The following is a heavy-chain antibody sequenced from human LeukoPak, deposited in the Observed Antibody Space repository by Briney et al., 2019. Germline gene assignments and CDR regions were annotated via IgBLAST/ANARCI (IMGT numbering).Heavy chain of an antibody. CDR1: GGSISSDY. J-gene: IGHJ5*02. CDR2: IYFSGST. CDR3: ARVRYAYGFRFDP. V-gene: IGHV4-59*01. Sequence: PSETLSLTCTVSGGSISSDYWSWIRQPPGKGLEVIGYIYFSGSTNYNPSLKSRVTISEDTSKNQFALQLRSVTAADTAVYYCARVRYAYGFRFDPWGQGSLVTVSS. D-gene: IGHD3-10*01.